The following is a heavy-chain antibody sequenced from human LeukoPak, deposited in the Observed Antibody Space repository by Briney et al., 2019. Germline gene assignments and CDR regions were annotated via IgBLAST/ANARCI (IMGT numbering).Heavy chain of an antibody. CDR1: GFTFGDYA. Sequence: QSGGSLRLSCTAPGFTFGDYAMSWVRQAPGKGLEWVGFIRSKAYGGTTEYAASVKGRFTISRDDSKSIAYLQMNSLKTEDTAVYYCTREYRLWFGEAIPGYWGQGTLVTVSS. D-gene: IGHD3-10*01. J-gene: IGHJ4*02. CDR2: IRSKAYGGTT. V-gene: IGHV3-49*04. CDR3: TREYRLWFGEAIPGY.